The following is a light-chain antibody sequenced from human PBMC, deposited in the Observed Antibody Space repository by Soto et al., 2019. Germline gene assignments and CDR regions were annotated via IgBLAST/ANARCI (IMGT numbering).Light chain of an antibody. Sequence: DIVLTQSPGTLSLSPGERATLSCRASQSVSSNYFAWYQQKPGQAPRLLIYGISTRATGIPARFSGSGSGTDFTLTISSLEPEDFAVYYCQQRSNWITFGQGTRLEIK. V-gene: IGKV3D-20*02. CDR2: GIS. CDR3: QQRSNWIT. CDR1: QSVSSNY. J-gene: IGKJ5*01.